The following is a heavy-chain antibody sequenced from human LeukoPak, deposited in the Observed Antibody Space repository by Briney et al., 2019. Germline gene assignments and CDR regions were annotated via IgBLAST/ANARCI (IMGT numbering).Heavy chain of an antibody. CDR1: GFSFSSYS. CDR3: ARVMVDSYDILTGYAFDY. CDR2: ISGSSSYI. V-gene: IGHV3-21*01. D-gene: IGHD3-9*01. J-gene: IGHJ4*02. Sequence: GGSLRLSCAASGFSFSSYSMNWVRQAPGKGLEWVSSISGSSSYIHYADSVKGRFTISRDNAKKSLYLQMNSLRAEDTAVYYCARVMVDSYDILTGYAFDYWGQGIPVTVSS.